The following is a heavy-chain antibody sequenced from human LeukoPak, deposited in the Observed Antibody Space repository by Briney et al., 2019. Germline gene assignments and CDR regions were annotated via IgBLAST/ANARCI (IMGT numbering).Heavy chain of an antibody. J-gene: IGHJ4*02. CDR3: ATYRQVLLPFES. CDR1: GFTFSSYA. D-gene: IGHD2-8*02. Sequence: GGSLRLSCAASGFTFSSYAMTWVRQAPGKGLEWVSAISGSGGSTYYADSVKGRFTISRDNSKNTLFLQMNSLRAEDTAIYYCATYRQVLLPFESWGQGTLVTVSS. CDR2: ISGSGGST. V-gene: IGHV3-23*01.